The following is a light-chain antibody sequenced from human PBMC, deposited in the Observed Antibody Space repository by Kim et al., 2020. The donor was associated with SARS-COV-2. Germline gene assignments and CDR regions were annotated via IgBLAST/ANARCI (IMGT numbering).Light chain of an antibody. CDR2: QDS. J-gene: IGLJ2*01. CDR3: QAWDSSTVV. Sequence: VSAGQTARITCSGDKLGDKYACWYQQEPGQSPVLVIYQDSKRPSGIPERFSGSNSGNTATLTISGTQTMDEADYYCQAWDSSTVVFGGGAQLTVL. V-gene: IGLV3-1*01. CDR1: KLGDKY.